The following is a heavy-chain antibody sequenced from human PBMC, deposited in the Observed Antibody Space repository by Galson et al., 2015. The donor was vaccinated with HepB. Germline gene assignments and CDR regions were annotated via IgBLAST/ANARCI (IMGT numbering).Heavy chain of an antibody. D-gene: IGHD3-10*01. CDR3: AGLLWFGELSPQYYYGMDV. CDR1: GFTVSSNY. CDR2: IYSGGST. V-gene: IGHV3-66*01. J-gene: IGHJ6*02. Sequence: SLRLSCAASGFTVSSNYMSWVRQAPGKGLEWVSVIYSGGSTYYADSVKGRFTISRDNSKNTLYLQMNSLRAEDTAVYYCAGLLWFGELSPQYYYGMDVWGQGTTVTVSS.